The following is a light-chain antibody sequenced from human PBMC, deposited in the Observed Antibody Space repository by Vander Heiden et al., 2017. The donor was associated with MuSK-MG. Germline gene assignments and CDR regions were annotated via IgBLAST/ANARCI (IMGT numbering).Light chain of an antibody. CDR2: EAS. J-gene: IGKJ2*01. Sequence: DIQMTQSPSSLSASVGDRVTITCQASQDISNYLNWYQQKPGKAPKLLIYEASNLETGVKSRLSGSGSGTEFTCTISSLQPDDIETDDCEQYDTFGQGTKLEIK. V-gene: IGKV1-33*01. CDR1: QDISNY. CDR3: EQYDT.